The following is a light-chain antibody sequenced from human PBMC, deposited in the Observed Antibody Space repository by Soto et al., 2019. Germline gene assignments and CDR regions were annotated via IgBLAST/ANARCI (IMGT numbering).Light chain of an antibody. Sequence: EIVLTQSPATLSLSPGQRATLSCRASQNVSSYLAWYQQKPGQAPRILIYDASNRATGIPARFSGSGSGLHFTLTISSLEPEDFAVYYCQQRSNWPPTFGAGTKVDI. CDR1: QNVSSY. V-gene: IGKV3-11*01. CDR3: QQRSNWPPT. J-gene: IGKJ3*01. CDR2: DAS.